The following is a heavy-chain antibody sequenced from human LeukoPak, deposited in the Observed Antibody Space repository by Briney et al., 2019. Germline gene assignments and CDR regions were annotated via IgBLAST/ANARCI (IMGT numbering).Heavy chain of an antibody. CDR1: GFTFSSYA. Sequence: GGSLRLSCAASGFTFSSYAMSWVRQAPGKGLEWVSAISGSGGSTYYADSVKGRFTISRDNSKNTLYLQMNSLRAEDTAVYYCAKVPQGWDGDYGNASDIWGQGTMVTVSS. V-gene: IGHV3-23*01. D-gene: IGHD4-17*01. J-gene: IGHJ3*02. CDR2: ISGSGGST. CDR3: AKVPQGWDGDYGNASDI.